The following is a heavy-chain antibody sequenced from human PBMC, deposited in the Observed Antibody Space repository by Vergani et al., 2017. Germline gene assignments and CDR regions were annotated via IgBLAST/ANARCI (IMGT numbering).Heavy chain of an antibody. V-gene: IGHV3-33*01. Sequence: QVQLVESGGGVVQPGRSLRLSCAASGFTFNQYGMHWVRQAPGKGLEWVAVTWYDGNNKQYADSVKGRFTISRDNSKSTMYLQMNSLRDEDTGVYYCARDLRLLYNRFDPWGPGILVTVSS. CDR3: ARDLRLLYNRFDP. J-gene: IGHJ5*02. CDR2: TWYDGNNK. D-gene: IGHD1-14*01. CDR1: GFTFNQYG.